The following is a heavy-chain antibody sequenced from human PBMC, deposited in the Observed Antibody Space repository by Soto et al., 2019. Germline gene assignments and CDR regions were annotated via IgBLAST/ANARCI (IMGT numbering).Heavy chain of an antibody. CDR1: GDSVSSNSAA. D-gene: IGHD1-1*01. J-gene: IGHJ6*02. CDR2: TYYRSKWYN. V-gene: IGHV6-1*01. CDR3: ARELWNDVFLYYYGMDV. Sequence: QTLALTCAISGDSVSSNSAACNWIRHSPSRGLEWLLRTYYRSKWYNDYAVSVKSRITINPDTSKNQSSLQLNSVTPEDTAVYYCARELWNDVFLYYYGMDVWGQGTTVTVS.